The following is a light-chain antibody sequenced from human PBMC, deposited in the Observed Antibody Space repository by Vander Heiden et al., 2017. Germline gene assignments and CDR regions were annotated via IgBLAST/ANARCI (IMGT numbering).Light chain of an antibody. CDR1: QSVSRSY. Sequence: EIVLTQSPGTLSLSPGERPTLSCRASQSVSRSYLAWYQQKPGQAPRLLIYGASSRATGIPDRFSGSGYGTDFTLTISRLEPEDFAVYYGQQYGSSVTFGGGTKVEIK. V-gene: IGKV3-20*01. CDR2: GAS. CDR3: QQYGSSVT. J-gene: IGKJ4*01.